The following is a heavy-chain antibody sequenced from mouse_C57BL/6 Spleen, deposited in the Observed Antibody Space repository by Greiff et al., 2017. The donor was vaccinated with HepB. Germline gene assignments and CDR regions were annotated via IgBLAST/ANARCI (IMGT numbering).Heavy chain of an antibody. D-gene: IGHD2-4*01. CDR1: GYTFTDYE. Sequence: VKLQQSGAELVRPGASVTLSCKASGYTFTDYEMHWVKQTPVHGLEWIGAIDPETGGTAYNQKFKGKAILTADKSSSTAYMELRSLTSEDSAVYYCTRGGLDAMDYWGQGTSVTVSS. J-gene: IGHJ4*01. V-gene: IGHV1-15*01. CDR2: IDPETGGT. CDR3: TRGGLDAMDY.